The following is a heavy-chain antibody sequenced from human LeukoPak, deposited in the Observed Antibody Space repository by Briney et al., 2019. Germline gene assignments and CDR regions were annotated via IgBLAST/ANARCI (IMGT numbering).Heavy chain of an antibody. CDR3: ARRYCGGGTCYGDY. Sequence: GESLKISCKGSGYIFTSYWSSWVRQMPGKGLGGMGRIDPSDSYTNYSPSFQGHVTISADKSISTAYLQWSSLKASDTAMYYCARRYCGGGTCYGDYWGQGTLVAVSS. J-gene: IGHJ4*02. D-gene: IGHD2-15*01. CDR1: GYIFTSYW. CDR2: IDPSDSYT. V-gene: IGHV5-10-1*01.